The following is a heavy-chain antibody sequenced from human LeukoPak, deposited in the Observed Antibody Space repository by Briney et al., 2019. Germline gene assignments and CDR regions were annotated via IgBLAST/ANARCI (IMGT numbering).Heavy chain of an antibody. CDR2: IYYSGST. D-gene: IGHD2-15*01. V-gene: IGHV4-59*08. CDR1: GGSISSYS. CDR3: ASPSLVVVAATHAFDI. Sequence: SETLSLTCTASGGSISSYSWNWVRQPPGKGLEWISYIYYSGSTKYNPSLKNRVTISVDKSKNQFSLKLSSMTAADTAVYYCASPSLVVVAATHAFDIWGQGTMVTVSS. J-gene: IGHJ3*02.